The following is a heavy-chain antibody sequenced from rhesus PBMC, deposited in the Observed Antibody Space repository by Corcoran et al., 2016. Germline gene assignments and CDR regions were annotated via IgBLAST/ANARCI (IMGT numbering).Heavy chain of an antibody. Sequence: EVQLVQSGAEVKRPGESLRISCKTSGYSFTSSWISWVCQMHGKGQEWMGIIYPGDSDTRYSPSFQGQVTISAYKSISTTYLQWSSLKASDTATYYCAKSVYNIWTGYYTDWYFDLWGPGTPITISS. CDR1: GYSFTSSW. V-gene: IGHV5S1*01. CDR3: AKSVYNIWTGYYTDWYFDL. CDR2: IYPGDSDT. J-gene: IGHJ2*01. D-gene: IGHD3-3*01.